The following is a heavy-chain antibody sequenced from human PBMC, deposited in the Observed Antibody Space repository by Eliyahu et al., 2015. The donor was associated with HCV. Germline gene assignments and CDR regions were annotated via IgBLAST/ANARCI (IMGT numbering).Heavy chain of an antibody. CDR1: XFTFSGYW. D-gene: IGHD4-17*01. CDR2: IKQDASEK. Sequence: EVQLVESGGGLVQPGGSLRLSCAAXXFTFSGYWMSWLRQAPGKGLEWVANIKQDASEKYYVDSVKGRFTISRDNGKKSLYLQMNSLTAEDTAVYYCARDGNYGEYSDWGQGTLVTVSS. J-gene: IGHJ4*02. CDR3: ARDGNYGEYSD. V-gene: IGHV3-7*01.